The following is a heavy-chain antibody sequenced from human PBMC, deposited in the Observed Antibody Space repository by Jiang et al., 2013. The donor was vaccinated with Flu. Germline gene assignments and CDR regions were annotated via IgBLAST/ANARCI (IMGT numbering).Heavy chain of an antibody. J-gene: IGHJ4*02. CDR3: ARDSGYSFGFLHD. Sequence: VQLLESGGGVVQPGQSLRLSCAASGFTFNSYSLHWVRQAPGKGLEWVALISDYSRSEYYTYYADSVKGRFTISRDKAENTLYLQMSGLRTEDTALYYCARDSGYSFGFLHDWGQGTLVTVSS. CDR1: GFTFNSYS. CDR2: ISDYSRSEYYT. V-gene: IGHV3-30*04. D-gene: IGHD6-13*01.